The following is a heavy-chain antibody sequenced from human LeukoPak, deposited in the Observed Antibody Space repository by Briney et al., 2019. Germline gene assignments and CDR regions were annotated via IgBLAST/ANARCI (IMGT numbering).Heavy chain of an antibody. CDR1: GINFRSSG. J-gene: IGHJ4*02. V-gene: IGHV3-30*02. CDR2: IQNDGSDK. D-gene: IGHD6-13*01. Sequence: GGSLRLSCAASGINFRSSGMHWVRQAPGKGLEWVTFIQNDGSDKYYAASVKGRFTISRDNSKNTVYLHMASLRADDTALYYCAREGGRAVPGRFDQWVQGTLVTVSS. CDR3: AREGGRAVPGRFDQ.